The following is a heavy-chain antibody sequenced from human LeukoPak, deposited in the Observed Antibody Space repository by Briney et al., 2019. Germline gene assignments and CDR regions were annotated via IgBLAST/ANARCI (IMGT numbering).Heavy chain of an antibody. CDR3: ARGREQLWSYYFDY. V-gene: IGHV4-34*01. D-gene: IGHD5-18*01. CDR2: INHSGST. CDR1: GGSFSGYY. J-gene: IGHJ4*02. Sequence: SEILSLTCAVYGGSFSGYYWSWIRQPPGKGLEWIGEINHSGSTNYNPSLKSRVTISVDTSKNQFSLKLSSVTAADTAVYYCARGREQLWSYYFDYWGQGTLVTVSS.